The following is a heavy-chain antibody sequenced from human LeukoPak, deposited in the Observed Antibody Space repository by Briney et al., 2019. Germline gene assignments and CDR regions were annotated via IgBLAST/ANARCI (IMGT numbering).Heavy chain of an antibody. CDR2: INPNSGGT. CDR1: GYTFTGYY. Sequence: PGASVKVSCKASGYTFTGYYMHWVRQAPGQGLEWMGWINPNSGGTNYAQKFQGWVTMTRDTSISTAYMELSRLRSDDTAVYYCAREGSIAAAGTGFDYWGQGTLVTVSS. V-gene: IGHV1-2*04. J-gene: IGHJ4*02. CDR3: AREGSIAAAGTGFDY. D-gene: IGHD6-13*01.